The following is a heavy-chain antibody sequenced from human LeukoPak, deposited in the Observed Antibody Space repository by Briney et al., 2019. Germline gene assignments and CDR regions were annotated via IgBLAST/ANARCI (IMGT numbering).Heavy chain of an antibody. CDR1: GGSISSYY. CDR3: ARGVYIAAAQYGY. J-gene: IGHJ4*02. CDR2: IYYSGTT. Sequence: SETLSLTCAVYGGSISSYYWSWIWQPPGKGLEWIGYIYYSGTTNYNPSLKSRVTISVDTSKNQFSLKPSSVTAADTAVYYCARGVYIAAAQYGYWGQGTLVTVSS. V-gene: IGHV4-59*01. D-gene: IGHD6-13*01.